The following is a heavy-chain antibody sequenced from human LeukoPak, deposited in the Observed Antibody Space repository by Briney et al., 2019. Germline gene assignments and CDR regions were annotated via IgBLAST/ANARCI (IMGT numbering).Heavy chain of an antibody. V-gene: IGHV3-74*01. J-gene: IGHJ1*01. CDR1: GFTFSTYW. CDR2: IKSDGGT. D-gene: IGHD3-22*01. CDR3: ARAPSEIGGYYPEYFRH. Sequence: GGSLRLSCAASGFTFSTYWMHWVRQTPGKGLVWVSRIKSDGGTNYADSVKGRFTISRDNAKKTVSLQMNSLRPEDTGVYYCARAPSEIGGYYPEYFRHWGQGTLVTVSS.